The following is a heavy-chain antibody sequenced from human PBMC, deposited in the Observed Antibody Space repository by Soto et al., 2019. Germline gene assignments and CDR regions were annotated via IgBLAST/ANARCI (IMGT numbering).Heavy chain of an antibody. CDR1: GFTFSSYA. V-gene: IGHV3-9*01. CDR2: ISGSGSI. CDR3: AKDTPRRRYYYYYMDV. Sequence: GGSLRLSCAASGFTFSSYAMSWVRQAPGKGLEWVSAISGSGSIGYADSVKGRFTISRDNAKNSLYLQMNSLRAEDTALYYCAKDTPRRRYYYYYMDVWGKGTTVTVSS. J-gene: IGHJ6*03.